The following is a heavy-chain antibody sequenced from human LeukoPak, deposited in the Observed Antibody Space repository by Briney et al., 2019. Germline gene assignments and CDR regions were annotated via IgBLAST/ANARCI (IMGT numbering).Heavy chain of an antibody. V-gene: IGHV3-11*01. CDR3: AKDDAWLRFGE. D-gene: IGHD3-10*01. J-gene: IGHJ4*02. CDR2: ISPSGDIT. Sequence: PGGSLRLSCAASGFTFSDYYMSWIRQAPGKGLEWLSYISPSGDITYYADSVKGRFTISRDNSKNTLYLEVISLTAEDTAVYYCAKDDAWLRFGEWSQGTLVTVSS. CDR1: GFTFSDYY.